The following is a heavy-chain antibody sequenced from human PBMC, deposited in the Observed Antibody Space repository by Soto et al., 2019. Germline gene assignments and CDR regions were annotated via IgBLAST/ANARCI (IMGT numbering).Heavy chain of an antibody. CDR3: AREGAGINPLGY. D-gene: IGHD3-16*01. J-gene: IGHJ4*02. CDR2: ISAYNGHT. Sequence: GPEVKKPGASVKVSCKASGYTFTNYGFNWVRQAPGQGLEWMGWISAYNGHTKYSQIFQARVIMTTDTSTSTAYMELRSLTSDDTAVYYCAREGAGINPLGYWGQGTLVTVSS. CDR1: GYTFTNYG. V-gene: IGHV1-18*01.